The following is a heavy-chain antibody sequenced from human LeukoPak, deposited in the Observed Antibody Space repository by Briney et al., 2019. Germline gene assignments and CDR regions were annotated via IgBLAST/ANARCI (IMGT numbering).Heavy chain of an antibody. J-gene: IGHJ4*02. D-gene: IGHD4-17*01. CDR1: GFTFSSYA. CDR2: ISYDGSNK. Sequence: PGGSLRLSCAASGFTFSSYAMHWVRQAPGKGLEWVAVISYDGSNKYYADSVKGRFTISRDNAKNSLYLQMNSLRAEDTAVYYCARTNYGDYVSWGQGTLVTVSS. V-gene: IGHV3-30-3*01. CDR3: ARTNYGDYVS.